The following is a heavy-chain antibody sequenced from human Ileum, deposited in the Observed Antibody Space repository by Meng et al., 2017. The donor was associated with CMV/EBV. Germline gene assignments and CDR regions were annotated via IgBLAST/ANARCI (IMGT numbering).Heavy chain of an antibody. Sequence: VELLGVGGGLGQPGGSLGVSCVGSGFTFNNYGMNWVRQAPGKGLEWVSGISGGGGTTYYADSVKGRFTISRDNSKNTQYLQMNSLRADDTAVYYCSSLGDYWGQGTLVTVSS. D-gene: IGHD3-16*01. CDR1: GFTFNNYG. V-gene: IGHV3-23*01. CDR2: ISGGGGTT. J-gene: IGHJ4*02. CDR3: SSLGDY.